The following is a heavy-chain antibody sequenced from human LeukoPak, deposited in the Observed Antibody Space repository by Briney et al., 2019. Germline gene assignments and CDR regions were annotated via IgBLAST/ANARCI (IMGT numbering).Heavy chain of an antibody. J-gene: IGHJ5*02. V-gene: IGHV4-34*01. CDR1: GGSFSGYY. CDR3: ARAPPRIAARPISNWFDP. D-gene: IGHD6-6*01. Sequence: SETLSLTCAVYGGSFSGYYWSWIRQPPGKGLEWIGEINHSGSTNYNPSLKSRVTISVDTSKNQFSLKLSSVTAADTAVYCCARAPPRIAARPISNWFDPWGQGTLVTVSS. CDR2: INHSGST.